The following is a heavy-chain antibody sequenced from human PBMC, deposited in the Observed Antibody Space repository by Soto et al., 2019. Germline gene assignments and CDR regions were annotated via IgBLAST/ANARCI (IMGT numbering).Heavy chain of an antibody. CDR3: ARVREGLWFGESPPRGLDP. J-gene: IGHJ5*02. CDR2: IIPIFGTA. CDR1: GGTFSSYA. V-gene: IGHV1-69*12. Sequence: QVQLVQSGAEVKKPGSSVKVSCKASGGTFSSYAISWVRQAPGQGLEWMGGIIPIFGTANYAQKFQGRVTITADESTSTAYMELSSLRSEDTAVYYCARVREGLWFGESPPRGLDPWGQGTLVTVSS. D-gene: IGHD3-10*01.